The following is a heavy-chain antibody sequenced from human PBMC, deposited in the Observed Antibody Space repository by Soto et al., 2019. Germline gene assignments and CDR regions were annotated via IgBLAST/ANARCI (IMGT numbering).Heavy chain of an antibody. J-gene: IGHJ6*02. D-gene: IGHD6-6*01. V-gene: IGHV3-30-3*01. CDR1: GFTFSSYA. CDR3: ARDKAYSSSSAAPRDYYFSYGMDV. Sequence: GGSLRLSCAASGFTFSSYAMHWVRQAPGKGLEWVAVISYDGSNKYYADSVKGRFTISRDNSKNTLYLQMNSLRAEDTAVYYCARDKAYSSSSAAPRDYYFSYGMDVWGQGTTVTVSS. CDR2: ISYDGSNK.